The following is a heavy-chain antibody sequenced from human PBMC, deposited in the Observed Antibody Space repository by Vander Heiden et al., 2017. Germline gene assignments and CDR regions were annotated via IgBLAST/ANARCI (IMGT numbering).Heavy chain of an antibody. CDR2: ISSSGRDI. CDR3: ARGHHACDY. V-gene: IGHV3-11*01. CDR1: GFTFSDYY. Sequence: QVQLVESGGGLVKPGGSLRLSCAAPGFTFSDYYMSLRRQAPGTGLEWVSYISSSGRDIYYADSVKGRFTISRDNAKNSLYLQLNSLRAEDTGVYYCARGHHACDYWVQGTLVTVSS. J-gene: IGHJ4*02.